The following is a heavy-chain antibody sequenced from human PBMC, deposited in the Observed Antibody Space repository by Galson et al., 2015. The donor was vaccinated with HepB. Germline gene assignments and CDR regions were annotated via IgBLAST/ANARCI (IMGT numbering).Heavy chain of an antibody. V-gene: IGHV3-66*02. Sequence: SLRLSCAASGFTVSSNYMSWVRQAPGKGLEWVSVIYSGGSTYYADSVKGRFTISRDNSKNTLYLQMNSLRAEDTAVYYCARDQVWFGGAFDIWGQGTMFTVSS. J-gene: IGHJ3*02. CDR3: ARDQVWFGGAFDI. CDR1: GFTVSSNY. D-gene: IGHD3-10*01. CDR2: IYSGGST.